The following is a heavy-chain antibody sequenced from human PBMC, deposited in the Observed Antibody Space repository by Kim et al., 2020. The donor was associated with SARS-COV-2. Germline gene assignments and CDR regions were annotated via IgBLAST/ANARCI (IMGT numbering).Heavy chain of an antibody. CDR2: IYYSGST. V-gene: IGHV4-59*01. J-gene: IGHJ6*02. D-gene: IGHD3-10*01. Sequence: SATLSLTCSVSGGSISSYYWSWIRQPPGKGLEWIGYIYYSGSTNYNPSIKSRVTISVDTSKNQFSLKLSSVTAADTAVYYCASTTIVRGVIKDGDYYGMDVWGQGTTVTVSS. CDR1: GGSISSYY. CDR3: ASTTIVRGVIKDGDYYGMDV.